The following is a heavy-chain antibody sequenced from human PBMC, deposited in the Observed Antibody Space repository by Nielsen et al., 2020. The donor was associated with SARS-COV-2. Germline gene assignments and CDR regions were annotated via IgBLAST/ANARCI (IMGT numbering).Heavy chain of an antibody. CDR2: ISGSGGST. J-gene: IGHJ6*02. CDR3: AKRVAVAGTPAYYYGMDV. V-gene: IGHV3-23*01. Sequence: GESLKISCAASGFTFSSYAMSWVRQAPGKGLEWVSAISGSGGSTYYADSVKGRFTISRDNSKNTLYLQMNSLRAEGTAVYYCAKRVAVAGTPAYYYGMDVWGQGTTVTVSS. D-gene: IGHD6-19*01. CDR1: GFTFSSYA.